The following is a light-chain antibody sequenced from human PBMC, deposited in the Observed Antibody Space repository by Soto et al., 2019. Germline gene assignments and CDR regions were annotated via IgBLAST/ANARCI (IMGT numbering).Light chain of an antibody. CDR1: SSNIGAGYD. J-gene: IGLJ2*01. Sequence: QSVLTQPPSVSGAPGQRVTIPCTGSSSNIGAGYDVHWYQQLPGTAPKLLIYGNSNRPSGVPDRFSGSKSGTSASLAITGLQAEDEADYYCQSYDRSLVVFGGGTKLTVL. CDR3: QSYDRSLVV. CDR2: GNS. V-gene: IGLV1-40*01.